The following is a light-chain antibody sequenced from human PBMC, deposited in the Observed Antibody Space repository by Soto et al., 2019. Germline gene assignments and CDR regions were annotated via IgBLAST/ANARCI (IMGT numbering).Light chain of an antibody. CDR1: QSISSNF. CDR2: GAS. V-gene: IGKV3-20*01. J-gene: IGKJ1*01. CDR3: QQYNNWPWT. Sequence: EIVLTQSPGTLSLSPGEGATLSCRASQSISSNFLAWYQQKRGQAPRLLIHGASNRATGIPDRFSGSGSGTDFTLTITRLEPEDFAVYYCQQYNNWPWTFGQGTKVEIK.